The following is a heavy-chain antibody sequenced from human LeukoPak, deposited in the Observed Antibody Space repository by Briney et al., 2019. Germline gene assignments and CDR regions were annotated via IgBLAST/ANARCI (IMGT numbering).Heavy chain of an antibody. CDR1: GFTFSSYS. CDR2: ISSSTRYI. J-gene: IGHJ4*02. D-gene: IGHD4-17*01. CDR3: ARDQFSYGDYVRYPLDY. Sequence: GGSLRLSCAASGFTFSSYSMNWVRQAPGKGLEWVSFISSSTRYIYYADSVKGRFTISRDNAKNSLYLQMNSLRAEDTAVYYCARDQFSYGDYVRYPLDYWGQGTLATVSS. V-gene: IGHV3-21*01.